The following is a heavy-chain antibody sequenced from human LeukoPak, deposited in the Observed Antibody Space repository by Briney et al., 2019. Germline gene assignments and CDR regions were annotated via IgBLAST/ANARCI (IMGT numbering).Heavy chain of an antibody. CDR3: ARGVVATIPPFDY. Sequence: SETLSLTCTVSGGSISSSSYYWGWIRQPPGKGLEWIGSIYYSGSTYYNPSLKSRVTISVDTSKNQFSLKLSSVTAADAAVYYCARGVVATIPPFDYWGQGTLVTVSS. CDR2: IYYSGST. CDR1: GGSISSSSYY. D-gene: IGHD5-12*01. V-gene: IGHV4-39*07. J-gene: IGHJ4*02.